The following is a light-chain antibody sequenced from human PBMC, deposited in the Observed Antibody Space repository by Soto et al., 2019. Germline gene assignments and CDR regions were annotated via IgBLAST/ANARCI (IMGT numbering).Light chain of an antibody. J-gene: IGKJ4*01. V-gene: IGKV3-20*01. CDR2: GAS. CDR3: QHYGSLVLT. Sequence: EIVLTQSPGTLSLSPGERATLSCRASQSVSSTYLAWYQQKPGQAPRLLIYGASSRATGIADRFSGSGSGTDFTLTISRLETEEFAVYYCQHYGSLVLTFGGGTKVEIK. CDR1: QSVSSTY.